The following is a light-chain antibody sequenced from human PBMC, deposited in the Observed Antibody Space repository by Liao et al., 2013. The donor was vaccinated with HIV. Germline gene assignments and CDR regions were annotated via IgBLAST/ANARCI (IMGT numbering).Light chain of an antibody. CDR3: QVWDSGSGDHWV. CDR2: HDT. J-gene: IGLJ3*02. CDR1: SIGSKS. V-gene: IGLV3-21*04. Sequence: SYELTQPSSLSVAPGKTARMTCGGNSIGSKSVHWYQQKPGQAPVLVISHDTDRPSGIPERFSGSNSGNTATLTISRVEAGDEADYWCQVWDSGSGDHWVFGGGTKLTVL.